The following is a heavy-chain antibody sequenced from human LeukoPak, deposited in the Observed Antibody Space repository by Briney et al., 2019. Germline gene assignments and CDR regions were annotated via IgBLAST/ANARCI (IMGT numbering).Heavy chain of an antibody. CDR3: ARSGYYDSSGYYYD. CDR2: IYYSGST. CDR1: GGSISSYY. D-gene: IGHD3-22*01. Sequence: SETLSLTCTVSGGSISSYYWSWIRQPPGKGLEWIGYIYYSGSTNYNPSLKSRVTISVDTSKNQFSLKLSSVTAADTAVYYCARSGYYDSSGYYYDWGRGTLVTVSS. J-gene: IGHJ4*02. V-gene: IGHV4-59*08.